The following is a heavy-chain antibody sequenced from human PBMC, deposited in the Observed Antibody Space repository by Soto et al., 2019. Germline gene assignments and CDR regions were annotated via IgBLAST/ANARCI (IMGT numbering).Heavy chain of an antibody. J-gene: IGHJ6*02. CDR2: IYHSGST. CDR1: GGSISSSNW. Sequence: SETLSLTCAVSGGSISSSNWWSWVRQPPGKGLEWIGEIYHSGSTNYNPSLKSRVTISVDKSKNQYSLKLSSVTAADTAVYYCARTLGYIGVVPAVESEYYYYGMDVWGQVTTVT. CDR3: ARTLGYIGVVPAVESEYYYYGMDV. V-gene: IGHV4-4*02. D-gene: IGHD2-2*01.